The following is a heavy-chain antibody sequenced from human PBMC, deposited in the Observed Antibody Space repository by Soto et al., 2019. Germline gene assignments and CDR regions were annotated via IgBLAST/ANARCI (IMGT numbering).Heavy chain of an antibody. CDR3: ATTERGNYYYGLDV. V-gene: IGHV1-69*12. Sequence: QVQLVQSGAEVKKPGSSVKVSCKASGGTFSSYAISWVRQAPGQGLEWMGGIIPIFGTANYAQKFRGRVTITADESTSTAYMELSSSRSEDTAVYYCATTERGNYYYGLDVWGQGTTVTVSS. CDR2: IIPIFGTA. D-gene: IGHD3-16*01. CDR1: GGTFSSYA. J-gene: IGHJ6*02.